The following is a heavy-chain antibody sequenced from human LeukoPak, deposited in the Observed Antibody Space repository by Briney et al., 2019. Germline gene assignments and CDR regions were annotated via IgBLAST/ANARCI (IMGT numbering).Heavy chain of an antibody. CDR2: IYHSGST. D-gene: IGHD1-26*01. CDR3: AREGATVLYYYYYYMDV. Sequence: SETLSLTCTVSGYSISSGYYWGWIRQPPGKGLEWIGSIYHSGSTYYNPSLKSRVTISVDTSKNQFSLKLSSVTAADTAVYYCAREGATVLYYYYYYMDVWGKGTTVTVSS. CDR1: GYSISSGYY. V-gene: IGHV4-38-2*02. J-gene: IGHJ6*03.